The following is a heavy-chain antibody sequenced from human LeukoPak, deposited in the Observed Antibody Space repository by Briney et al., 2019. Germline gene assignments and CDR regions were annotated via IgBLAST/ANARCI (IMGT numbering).Heavy chain of an antibody. CDR2: IYYSGST. J-gene: IGHJ4*02. CDR1: GGSISSYY. CDR3: ARDLVPLVY. D-gene: IGHD3-10*01. Sequence: PSETLSLTCTVSGGSISSYYWSWIRQPPGKGLEWIGYIYYSGSTNYNPSLKSRVTISVDTSKNQFSLKLSSVTAADTAVYYCARDLVPLVYWGQGTLVTVSS. V-gene: IGHV4-59*01.